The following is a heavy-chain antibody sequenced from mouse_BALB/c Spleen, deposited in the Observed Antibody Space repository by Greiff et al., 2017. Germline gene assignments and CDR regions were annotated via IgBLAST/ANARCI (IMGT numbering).Heavy chain of an antibody. CDR2: ISYSGST. CDR3: ARWDGSSYFDV. Sequence: VQLKESGPGLVKPSQSLSLTCTVTGYSITSDYAWNWIRQFPGNKLEWMGYISYSGSTSYNPSLKSRISITRDTSKNQFFLQLNSVTTEDTATYYCARWDGSSYFDVWGAGTTVTVAS. V-gene: IGHV3-2*02. J-gene: IGHJ1*01. CDR1: GYSITSDYA. D-gene: IGHD1-1*01.